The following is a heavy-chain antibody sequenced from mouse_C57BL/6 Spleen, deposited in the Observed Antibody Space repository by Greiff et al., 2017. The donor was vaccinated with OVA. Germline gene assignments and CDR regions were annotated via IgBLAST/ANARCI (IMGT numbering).Heavy chain of an antibody. CDR3: ARGGVVAWDYAMDY. CDR2: INPNNGGT. V-gene: IGHV1-22*01. CDR1: GYTFTDYN. D-gene: IGHD1-1*01. J-gene: IGHJ4*01. Sequence: EVQLQQSGPELVKPGASVKMSCKASGYTFTDYNMHWVKQSHGKSLEWIGYINPNNGGTSYNQKFKGKATLTVNKSSSTAYMELRSLTSEASAVYYCARGGVVAWDYAMDYWGQGTSVTVSS.